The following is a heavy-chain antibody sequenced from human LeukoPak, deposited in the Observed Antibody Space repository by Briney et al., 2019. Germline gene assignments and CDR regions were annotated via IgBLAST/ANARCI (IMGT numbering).Heavy chain of an antibody. V-gene: IGHV3-20*04. J-gene: IGHJ4*02. CDR2: INWNGGST. Sequence: GGSLRLSCAASGFTFDDYGMSWVRQAPGKGLEWVSGINWNGGSTVYADSVKGRFTISRDNAKNSLYLQMNSLRAEDTALYYFAGARREYYFDYWGQGTLVTVSS. CDR3: AGARREYYFDY. CDR1: GFTFDDYG.